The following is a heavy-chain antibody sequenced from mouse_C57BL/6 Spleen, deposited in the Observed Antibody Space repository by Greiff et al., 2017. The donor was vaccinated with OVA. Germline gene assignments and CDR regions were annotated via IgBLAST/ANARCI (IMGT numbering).Heavy chain of an antibody. V-gene: IGHV1-80*01. CDR1: GYAFSSYW. CDR2: IYPGDGDT. CDR3: ARGVYDYDDGYAMDY. J-gene: IGHJ4*01. D-gene: IGHD2-4*01. Sequence: QVQLQQSGAELVKPGASVKISCKASGYAFSSYWMNWVKQRPGKGLEWIGQIYPGDGDTNYNGKFKGKATLTADKSSSTAYMQLSSLTSEDSAVYFCARGVYDYDDGYAMDYWGQGTSVTVSS.